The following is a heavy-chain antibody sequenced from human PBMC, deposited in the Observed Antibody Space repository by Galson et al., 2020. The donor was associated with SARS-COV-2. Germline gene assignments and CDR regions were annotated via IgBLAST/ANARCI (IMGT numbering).Heavy chain of an antibody. CDR1: GCSISSGYY. CDR2: IYHSGRT. CDR3: ARQKGYTYGVFDY. V-gene: IGHV4-38-2*01. D-gene: IGHD5-18*01. Sequence: SETLSLTCGVSGCSISSGYYWGWIRQPPGKGLEWIGTIYHSGRTYYNPSLKSRVTISVDTSNNQFSLRLSSVTAADTAVYFCARQKGYTYGVFDYWGQGTLVTVSS. J-gene: IGHJ4*02.